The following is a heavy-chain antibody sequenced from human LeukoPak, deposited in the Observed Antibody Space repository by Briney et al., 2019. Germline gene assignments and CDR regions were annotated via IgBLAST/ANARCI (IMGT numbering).Heavy chain of an antibody. V-gene: IGHV5-51*01. J-gene: IGHJ3*01. CDR3: ARRPLSDFRDAFHV. CDR2: ICNSDT. D-gene: IGHD3-3*01. CDR1: GFSFTSDW. Sequence: WESLKISRKSSGFSFTSDWNGWVRQRSGKGLEWMGIICNSDTRYRPSFQGQVPMSDDKSVSTAYLQWSSLKASDTAMYYCARRPLSDFRDAFHVWGQGAMVSVFS.